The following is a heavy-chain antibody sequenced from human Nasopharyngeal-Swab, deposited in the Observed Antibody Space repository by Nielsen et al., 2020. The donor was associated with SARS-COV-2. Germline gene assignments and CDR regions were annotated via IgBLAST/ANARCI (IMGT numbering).Heavy chain of an antibody. CDR2: IKEDGSEK. CDR3: VRDPNRHFDF. J-gene: IGHJ2*01. CDR1: GFTFSTYW. V-gene: IGHV3-7*01. Sequence: GESLKISCAASGFTFSTYWMSWVRQAPGKGLEWVANIKEDGSEKYYVDSVKGRFTISRDSAKNSLYLQMNSLRAEDTAVYYCVRDPNRHFDFWGRGTLVTVSS. D-gene: IGHD1-14*01.